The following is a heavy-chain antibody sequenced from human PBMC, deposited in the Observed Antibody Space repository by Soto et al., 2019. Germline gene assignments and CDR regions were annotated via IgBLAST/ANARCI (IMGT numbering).Heavy chain of an antibody. D-gene: IGHD2-8*01. Sequence: SVRVSCKASGDVFRSYGINWVRQAPGQGLEWMGGIIPISGTTNYAQKFQGRVAITADESTDTVYMELSRLRSEDTAVYFCARVRCFNGLCHTDDYCMDVWRQGTTVPAS. CDR3: ARVRCFNGLCHTDDYCMDV. CDR1: GDVFRSYG. V-gene: IGHV1-69*13. J-gene: IGHJ6*01. CDR2: IIPISGTT.